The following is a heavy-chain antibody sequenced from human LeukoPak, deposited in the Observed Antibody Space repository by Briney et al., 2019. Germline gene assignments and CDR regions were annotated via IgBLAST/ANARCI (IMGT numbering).Heavy chain of an antibody. J-gene: IGHJ4*02. CDR1: GYTFTDYY. V-gene: IGHV1-2*02. Sequence: ASVKVSCKASGYTFTDYYMHWVRQAPGQGLEWMGWINPNSAGTNYAQNFQGRVTMTRDTSINTAYMELTRLRSDDTAVYYCARRYCSSTSCYYFVYWGQGTLVTVSS. CDR3: ARRYCSSTSCYYFVY. CDR2: INPNSAGT. D-gene: IGHD2-2*01.